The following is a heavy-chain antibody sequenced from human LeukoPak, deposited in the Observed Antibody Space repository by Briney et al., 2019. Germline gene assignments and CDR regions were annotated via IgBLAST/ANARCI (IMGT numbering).Heavy chain of an antibody. CDR3: ASSKSGSYLNYFDY. Sequence: SVKVSCKASGGTFSSYAISWVRQAPGQGLEWMGGIIPIFGTANYAQKFQGRVTITADESTSTAYMELSSLRSEDTAVHHCASSKSGSYLNYFDYWGQGTLVTVSS. CDR2: IIPIFGTA. CDR1: GGTFSSYA. V-gene: IGHV1-69*13. D-gene: IGHD1-26*01. J-gene: IGHJ4*02.